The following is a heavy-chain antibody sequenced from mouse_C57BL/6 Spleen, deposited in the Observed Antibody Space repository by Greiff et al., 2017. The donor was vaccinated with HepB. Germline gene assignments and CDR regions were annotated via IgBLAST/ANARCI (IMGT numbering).Heavy chain of an antibody. D-gene: IGHD2-3*01. V-gene: IGHV1-55*01. CDR1: GYTFTSYW. CDR2: IYPGSGST. CDR3: ARGDGYYLYAMDY. Sequence: QVQLQQPGAELVEPGASVKMSCKASGYTFTSYWITWVKQRPGQGLEWIGDIYPGSGSTNYNEKFKSKATLTVDTSSSTAYMQLSSLTSEDSAVYYCARGDGYYLYAMDYWCQGTSVTVSS. J-gene: IGHJ4*01.